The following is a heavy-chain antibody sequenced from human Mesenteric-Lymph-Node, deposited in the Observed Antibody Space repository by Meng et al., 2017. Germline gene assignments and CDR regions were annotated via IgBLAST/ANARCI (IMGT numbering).Heavy chain of an antibody. V-gene: IGHV5-51*01. CDR3: ARRPYYGSGSYPRYYYYGMDV. J-gene: IGHJ6*02. Sequence: GESLKISCTGSGHSFTSDWIGWVRQMPGKGLEWMGIIYPGDSDTRYSPSFQGQVTISADKSISTAYLQCSSLKAADTAMYYCARRPYYGSGSYPRYYYYGMDVWGQGTTVTVSS. D-gene: IGHD3-10*01. CDR2: IYPGDSDT. CDR1: GHSFTSDW.